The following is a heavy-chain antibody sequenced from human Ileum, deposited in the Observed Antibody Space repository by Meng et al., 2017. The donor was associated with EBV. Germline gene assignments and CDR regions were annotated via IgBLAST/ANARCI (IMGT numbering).Heavy chain of an antibody. CDR1: GGSVRSDSYH. Sequence: VQRTDAGPGRVKLPETLSPTCCVSGGSVRSDSYHWSWTRQSPGRGLEWIGHTYGSDINYSPSSQSRVTISIDTAKNQLFLKLTSVTAADTAMYYCAYYRVGRGGVGSWGQGTLVTVSS. D-gene: IGHD3-16*01. CDR3: AYYRVGRGGVGS. V-gene: IGHV4-61*01. J-gene: IGHJ4*02. CDR2: TYGSDI.